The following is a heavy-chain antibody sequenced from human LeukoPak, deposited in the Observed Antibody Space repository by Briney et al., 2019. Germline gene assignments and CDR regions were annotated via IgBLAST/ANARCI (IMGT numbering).Heavy chain of an antibody. Sequence: TPSETLSLTCTVSGGSISSSSYYWGWIRQPPGKGLEWIGSIYYSGSTYYNPSLKSRVTISVDTSKNQFSLKLSSVTAADTAVYYCARHPPRGSSGDAFDIWGQGTLVTVSS. D-gene: IGHD6-19*01. CDR1: GGSISSSSYY. J-gene: IGHJ3*02. V-gene: IGHV4-39*01. CDR3: ARHPPRGSSGDAFDI. CDR2: IYYSGST.